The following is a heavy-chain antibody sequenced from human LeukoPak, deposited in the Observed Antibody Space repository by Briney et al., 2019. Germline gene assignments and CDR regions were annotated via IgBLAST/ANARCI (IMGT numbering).Heavy chain of an antibody. CDR3: ARRTNNYYYYMDV. V-gene: IGHV5-51*01. CDR2: IYPGDSDT. D-gene: IGHD1/OR15-1a*01. J-gene: IGHJ6*03. Sequence: GESLKISCKGSGYSFTSYWIGWVRQMPGKGLEWMGIIYPGDSDTRYSPSFQGQATISADKSISTAYLQWSSLKASDTAMYYCARRTNNYYYYMDVWGKGTTVTVSS. CDR1: GYSFTSYW.